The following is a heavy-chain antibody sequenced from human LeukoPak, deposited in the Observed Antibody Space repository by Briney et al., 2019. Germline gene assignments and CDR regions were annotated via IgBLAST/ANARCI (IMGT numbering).Heavy chain of an antibody. J-gene: IGHJ5*02. V-gene: IGHV3-23*01. CDR1: GFTFSSYA. Sequence: GGSLRLSCAASGFTFSSYAMSWVRQAPGKGLEWVSAISGSGGSTYYADSVKGRFTISRDNSKNTLYLQMNSLRAEDTAVYYCANPVVPAVGGLCNWFDPWGQGTLVTVSS. D-gene: IGHD2-2*01. CDR2: ISGSGGST. CDR3: ANPVVPAVGGLCNWFDP.